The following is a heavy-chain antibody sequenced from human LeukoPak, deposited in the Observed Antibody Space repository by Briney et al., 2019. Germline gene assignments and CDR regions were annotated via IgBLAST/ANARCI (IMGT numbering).Heavy chain of an antibody. CDR1: GYSFTSYW. D-gene: IGHD2-2*01. V-gene: IGHV5-51*01. J-gene: IGHJ3*02. CDR3: ARNPEDIVVVTAFDI. CDR2: IYPGDSDT. Sequence: GESLKISCKGSGYSFTSYWIGWVRQMPGKGLEWMGIIYPGDSDTRYSPSFQGQVTISADKSISTAYLQWSSLKASDTAMYYCARNPEDIVVVTAFDIWGQGTMVTVSS.